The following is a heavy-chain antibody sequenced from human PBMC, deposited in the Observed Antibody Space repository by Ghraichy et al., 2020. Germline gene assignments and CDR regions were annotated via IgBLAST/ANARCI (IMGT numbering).Heavy chain of an antibody. CDR2: IKQDGSAK. CDR3: ARGGRTSSYFWGD. V-gene: IGHV3-7*03. D-gene: IGHD3-10*01. CDR1: GITFSCYR. Sequence: LSLTCAASGITFSCYRLTWVRQAPGKGPEWVANIKQDGSAKYYVDSVKGRFTISRDNAKNSLYLQMNSLRAEDTAVYYCARGGRTSSYFWGDWGQGTLVTVSS. J-gene: IGHJ4*02.